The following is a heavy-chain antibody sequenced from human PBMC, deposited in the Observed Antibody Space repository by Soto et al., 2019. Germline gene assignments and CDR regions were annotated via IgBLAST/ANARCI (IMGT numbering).Heavy chain of an antibody. CDR1: GYTFTSYG. D-gene: IGHD3-9*01. J-gene: IGHJ6*02. CDR3: ARERYYDILTGYQNYYYYGMDV. V-gene: IGHV1-18*01. CDR2: ISAYNGNT. Sequence: GASVKVSCKASGYTFTSYGISWVRQAPGQGLEWMGRISAYNGNTNYAQKLQGRVTMTTDTSTSTAYMELRSLRSDDTAVYYCARERYYDILTGYQNYYYYGMDVWGQGTTVTVSS.